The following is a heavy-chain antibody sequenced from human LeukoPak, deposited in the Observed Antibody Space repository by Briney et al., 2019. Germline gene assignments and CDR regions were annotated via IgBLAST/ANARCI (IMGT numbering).Heavy chain of an antibody. Sequence: GGSLKLSCAASGFTFSSYAMHWVRQAPGKGLEWVALISNGGSNKYYADSVKGRFTISRDNSKNTLDLQMNSLRADDTAVYYCATYGDYPLDRWGQGTVVTVSS. CDR1: GFTFSSYA. J-gene: IGHJ5*02. V-gene: IGHV3-30*14. D-gene: IGHD4-17*01. CDR3: ATYGDYPLDR. CDR2: ISNGGSNK.